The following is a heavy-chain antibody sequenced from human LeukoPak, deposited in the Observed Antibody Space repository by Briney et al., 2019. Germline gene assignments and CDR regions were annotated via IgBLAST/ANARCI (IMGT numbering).Heavy chain of an antibody. CDR1: GFTFGDYA. V-gene: IGHV3-49*03. J-gene: IGHJ4*02. CDR3: TRERGDTVTFDY. D-gene: IGHD4-17*01. CDR2: IRSKAYGGTT. Sequence: PGRSLRLSCTASGFTFGDYAMSWFRQAPGKGLEWVGFIRSKAYGGTTEYAASVKGRFTISRDDSKSIAYLQMNSLKTEDTAVYHCTRERGDTVTFDYWGQGTLVTVSS.